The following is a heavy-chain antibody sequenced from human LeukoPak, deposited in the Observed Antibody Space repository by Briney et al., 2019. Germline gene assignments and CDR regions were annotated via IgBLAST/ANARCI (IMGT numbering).Heavy chain of an antibody. CDR2: IYTSGST. CDR1: DGSLSSYY. V-gene: IGHV4-4*07. Sequence: SETLSLTCTVSDGSLSSYYWSWIRQPAGKGLEWIGRIYTSGSTSYNPSLKSRVTMSVDTSKKQFSLKLSSVTAADTAVYYCARVDTLGYCSGGSCYYIDYWGQGTLVTVSS. CDR3: ARVDTLGYCSGGSCYYIDY. J-gene: IGHJ4*02. D-gene: IGHD2-15*01.